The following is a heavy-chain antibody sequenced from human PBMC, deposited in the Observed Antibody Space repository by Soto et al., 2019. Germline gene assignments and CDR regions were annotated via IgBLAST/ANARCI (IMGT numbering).Heavy chain of an antibody. J-gene: IGHJ5*02. CDR2: INHSGST. CDR1: GGSFSGYY. D-gene: IGHD6-13*01. V-gene: IGHV4-34*01. CDR3: ARGVWRIAAAGTRRRGNWFDP. Sequence: SETLSLTCAVYGGSFSGYYWSWIRQPPGKGLEWIGEINHSGSTNYNPSLKSRVTISVDTSKNQFSLKLSSVTAADTAVYYCARGVWRIAAAGTRRRGNWFDPWGQGTLVTVSS.